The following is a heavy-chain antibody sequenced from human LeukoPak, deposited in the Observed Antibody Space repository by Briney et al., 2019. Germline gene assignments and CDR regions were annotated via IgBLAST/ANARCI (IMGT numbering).Heavy chain of an antibody. D-gene: IGHD3-10*01. V-gene: IGHV3-48*04. CDR2: IRSGGTNT. CDR3: ARDDRGLGSGPPHDY. CDR1: GFTFSSYS. Sequence: PGGSLRLSCAASGFTFSSYSMNWVRQAPGKGLEWVSYIRSGGTNTDYTGSVKGRFTISRDNAKNSLYLQMNSLRAEDTAVYYCARDDRGLGSGPPHDYWGQGTLVTVSS. J-gene: IGHJ4*02.